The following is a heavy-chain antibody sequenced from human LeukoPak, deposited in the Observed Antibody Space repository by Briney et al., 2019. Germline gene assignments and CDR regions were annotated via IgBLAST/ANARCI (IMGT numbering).Heavy chain of an antibody. J-gene: IGHJ3*02. CDR1: GFTFSSYG. CDR2: ISYDGSNK. Sequence: GGSLRLSCAASGFTFSSYGMHWVRQAPGKGLEGVAVISYDGSNKYYADSVKGRFTISRDNSKNTLYLQMNSLRAEDTAVYYCAKVQGSPYGSDWYVSDNAFDIWGQGTTVTVSS. D-gene: IGHD6-19*01. V-gene: IGHV3-30*18. CDR3: AKVQGSPYGSDWYVSDNAFDI.